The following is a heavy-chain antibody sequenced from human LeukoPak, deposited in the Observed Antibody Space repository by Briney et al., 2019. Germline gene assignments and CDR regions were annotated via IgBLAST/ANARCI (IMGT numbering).Heavy chain of an antibody. D-gene: IGHD6-19*01. CDR1: GFTFSNCV. J-gene: IGHJ3*02. CDR3: AKKSRGYSSSFDI. V-gene: IGHV3-23*01. Sequence: PGGSLRLSCAASGFTFSNCVMSWVRQAPGKGLEWVSAISGSGDTTYYADSVKGRFTTSRDNSKNTLYLQMNSLRAEDTAVYYCAKKSRGYSSSFDIWGQGTMVTVSS. CDR2: ISGSGDTT.